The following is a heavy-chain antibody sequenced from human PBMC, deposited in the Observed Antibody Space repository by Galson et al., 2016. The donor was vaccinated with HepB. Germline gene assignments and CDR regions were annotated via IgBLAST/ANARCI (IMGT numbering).Heavy chain of an antibody. CDR2: ISYSGSDM. D-gene: IGHD1-1*01. V-gene: IGHV3-11*01. CDR1: GFSLSAYY. J-gene: IGHJ3*02. CDR3: ARDPGTTGPLDI. Sequence: SLRLSCAASGFSLSAYYMTWIRRTPGKGLEWVSYISYSGSDMDYIDSVKGRFTISRDNAKNSLYMQMNSLRAEDTGIYYCARDPGTTGPLDIWGQGTVVIGSS.